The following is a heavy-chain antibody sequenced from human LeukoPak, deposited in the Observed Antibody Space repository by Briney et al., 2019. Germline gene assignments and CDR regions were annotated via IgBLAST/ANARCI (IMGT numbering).Heavy chain of an antibody. Sequence: SQTLSLTCAISGDSVSGNSAAWHWIRQSPSRGLEWLGRTYYRSKWYNDYAVSVKSRITLNPDTSKNQFSLQLNSVTPEDTAVYYCARVRLGAQDAFDIWGQGTMVTVSS. J-gene: IGHJ3*02. CDR2: TYYRSKWYN. D-gene: IGHD1-26*01. V-gene: IGHV6-1*01. CDR1: GDSVSGNSAA. CDR3: ARVRLGAQDAFDI.